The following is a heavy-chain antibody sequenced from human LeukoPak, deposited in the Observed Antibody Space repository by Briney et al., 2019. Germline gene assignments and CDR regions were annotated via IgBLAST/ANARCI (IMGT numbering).Heavy chain of an antibody. CDR2: INHSGST. CDR1: GGSFSGYY. CDR3: ARPFGYYGSGSYYRGRWFDP. V-gene: IGHV4-34*01. D-gene: IGHD3-10*01. Sequence: SETLSLTCAVYGGSFSGYYWSWIRQPPGKGLEWIGEINHSGSTNYNPSLKSRVTISVDTSKNQFSLKLSSVTAADTAVYYCARPFGYYGSGSYYRGRWFDPWGQGTLVTVSS. J-gene: IGHJ5*02.